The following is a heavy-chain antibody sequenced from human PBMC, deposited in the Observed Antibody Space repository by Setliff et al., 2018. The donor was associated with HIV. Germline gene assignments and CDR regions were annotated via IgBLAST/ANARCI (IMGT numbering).Heavy chain of an antibody. V-gene: IGHV4-39*07. CDR3: ARSRNSYVGGFDF. CDR2: INDSGST. CDR1: GGSISSSGFY. J-gene: IGHJ4*02. Sequence: SETLSLTCTVSGGSISSSGFYWTWIRQPPGKGLEWIGEINDSGSTNYSPSLKSRVTISVDASRNQFSLRLSSVTAADTAVYYCARSRNSYVGGFDFWGQGTLVTVSS. D-gene: IGHD3-16*01.